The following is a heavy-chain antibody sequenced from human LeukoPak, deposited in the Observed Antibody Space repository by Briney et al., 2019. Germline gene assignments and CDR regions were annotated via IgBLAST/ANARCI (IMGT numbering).Heavy chain of an antibody. D-gene: IGHD2-21*02. Sequence: SETLSLTCTVSGYSISSDYYWGWIRQPPGKGLEWIGSIHHSGSTYYNPSLKSRVTISVDTSKNQFSLKLSSVTAADTALYYCARDQPYCGGDCSATAFDIWGQGTMVTVSS. J-gene: IGHJ3*02. V-gene: IGHV4-38-2*02. CDR2: IHHSGST. CDR1: GYSISSDYY. CDR3: ARDQPYCGGDCSATAFDI.